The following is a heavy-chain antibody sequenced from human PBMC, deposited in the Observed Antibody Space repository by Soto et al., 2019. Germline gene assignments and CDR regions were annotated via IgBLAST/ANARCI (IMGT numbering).Heavy chain of an antibody. CDR1: GYTFTSYG. CDR3: AREYCSSTSCYSDY. Sequence: ASVKVSCKASGYTFTSYGISWVRQTPGQGLEWMGWISAYNGNTNYAQKLQGRVTMTTDTSTSTAYKELRRLRSDETAVYYCAREYCSSTSCYSDYWGQGTLVTVSS. CDR2: ISAYNGNT. J-gene: IGHJ4*02. D-gene: IGHD2-2*01. V-gene: IGHV1-18*01.